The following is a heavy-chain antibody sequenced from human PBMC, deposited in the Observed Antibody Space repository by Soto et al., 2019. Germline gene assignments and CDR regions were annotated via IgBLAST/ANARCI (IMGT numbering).Heavy chain of an antibody. J-gene: IGHJ6*01. D-gene: IGHD3-9*01. CDR2: ISWDGGST. V-gene: IGHV3-43*01. Sequence: HPGGSLRLSCAASGFTFDDYTMHWVRQAPGKGLEWVSLISWDGGSTYYADSVKGRFTISRDNSKNSLYLQMNSLRTEDTALYYCARGRAAGELRYFDPTLYGMDVWGQATTVTVSS. CDR1: GFTFDDYT. CDR3: ARGRAAGELRYFDPTLYGMDV.